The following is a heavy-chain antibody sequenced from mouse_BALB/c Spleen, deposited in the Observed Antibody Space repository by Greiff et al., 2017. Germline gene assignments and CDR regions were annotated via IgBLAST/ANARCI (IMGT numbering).Heavy chain of an antibody. Sequence: QVQLKESGAELMKPGASVKISCTATGFKFSSYWIEWVKQRPGHGLEWIGGILPGSGSTNYNEKFKGKATFTADTSSNTAYMQLSSLTSEDSAVYYWARKVYYGNFDDWGQGTTLTVSS. V-gene: IGHV1-9*01. J-gene: IGHJ2*01. CDR3: ARKVYYGNFDD. D-gene: IGHD2-1*01. CDR1: GFKFSSYW. CDR2: ILPGSGST.